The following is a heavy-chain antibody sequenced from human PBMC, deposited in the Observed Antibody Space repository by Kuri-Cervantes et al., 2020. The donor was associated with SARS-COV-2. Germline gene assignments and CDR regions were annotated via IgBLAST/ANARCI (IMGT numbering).Heavy chain of an antibody. Sequence: GGSLRLSCAASGFTFSSYSMNWVRQAPGKGLEWVSYISSSSSTIYYADSVKGRFTISRDNAKNSLYLQMNSLRAEDMALYYCAKGGTSSSSLYFQHWGQGTLVTVSS. CDR3: AKGGTSSSSLYFQH. J-gene: IGHJ1*01. CDR1: GFTFSSYS. V-gene: IGHV3-48*04. D-gene: IGHD6-6*01. CDR2: ISSSSSTI.